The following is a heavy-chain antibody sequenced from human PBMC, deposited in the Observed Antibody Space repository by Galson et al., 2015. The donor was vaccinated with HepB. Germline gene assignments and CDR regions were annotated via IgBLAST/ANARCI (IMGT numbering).Heavy chain of an antibody. CDR2: IIPIFGTA. V-gene: IGHV1-69*13. J-gene: IGHJ4*02. Sequence: SVKVSCKASGGTFSTYAISWVRQAPGQGLEWMGGIIPIFGTANYAQKFQGRVTITADESTSTAYMYLSSLRSGDTAVYYCATWGWGNDYWGQGTLVTVSS. CDR3: ATWGWGNDY. CDR1: GGTFSTYA. D-gene: IGHD3-16*01.